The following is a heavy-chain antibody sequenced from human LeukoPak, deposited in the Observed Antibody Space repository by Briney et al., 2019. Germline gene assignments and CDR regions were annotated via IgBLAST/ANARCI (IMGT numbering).Heavy chain of an antibody. V-gene: IGHV3-23*01. CDR2: ISGSDGST. CDR3: AKHTGSPI. J-gene: IGHJ3*02. D-gene: IGHD4-17*01. CDR1: GFTFRSYA. Sequence: GGSLRLSCAASGFTFRSYAMSWVRQAPGKGLEWVSAISGSDGSTDYADSVKGRFTISRDNSKNTLSLQMNSLRAEDTAVYYCAKHTGSPIWGQGTMVTVSS.